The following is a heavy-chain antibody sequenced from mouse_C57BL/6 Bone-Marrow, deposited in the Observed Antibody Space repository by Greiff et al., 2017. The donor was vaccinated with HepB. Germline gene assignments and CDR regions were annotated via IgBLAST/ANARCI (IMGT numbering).Heavy chain of an antibody. CDR2: IYPGSGNT. Sequence: VQLVESGAELVRPGASVKLSCKASGYTFTDYYINWVKQRPGQGLEWIARIYPGSGNTYYNEKFKGKATLTAEKSSSTAYMQLSSLTSEDSAVYFCAYNYYGSSYRYFDVWGTGTTVTVSS. V-gene: IGHV1-76*01. D-gene: IGHD1-1*01. J-gene: IGHJ1*03. CDR1: GYTFTDYY. CDR3: AYNYYGSSYRYFDV.